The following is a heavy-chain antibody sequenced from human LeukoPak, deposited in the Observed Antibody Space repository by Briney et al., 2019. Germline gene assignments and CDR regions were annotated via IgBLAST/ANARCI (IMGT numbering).Heavy chain of an antibody. V-gene: IGHV3-21*05. CDR2: INDVSSDI. CDR1: EFTFSLYA. J-gene: IGHJ4*02. CDR3: ARDTYQPGLIDC. Sequence: GGSLRLSCAASEFTFSLYAMNWVRQAPGKGLEWVSYINDVSSDIHYGDSVKGRFTISRDNAKNTLYLQMNSLRAEDTAVYYCARDTYQPGLIDCWGQGTLVTVSS. D-gene: IGHD2-2*01.